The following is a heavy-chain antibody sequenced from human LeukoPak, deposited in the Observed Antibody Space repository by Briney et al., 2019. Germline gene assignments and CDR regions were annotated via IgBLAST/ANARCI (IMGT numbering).Heavy chain of an antibody. CDR1: GFSFSSYG. CDR2: IRYDGSNE. V-gene: IGHV3-30*02. Sequence: GGSLRLSCSASGFSFSSYGMHWVRQAPGKGLEWVAFIRYDGSNEYYADSVKGRFTISRDNSKNTLYLQMNSLRAEDTAVYYCAKLLTGGYSYGQNDCWGQGTLVTVSS. CDR3: AKLLTGGYSYGQNDC. D-gene: IGHD5-18*01. J-gene: IGHJ4*02.